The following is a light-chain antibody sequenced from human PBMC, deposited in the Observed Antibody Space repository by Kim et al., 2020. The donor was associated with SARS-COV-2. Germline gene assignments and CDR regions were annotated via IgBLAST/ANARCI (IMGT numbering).Light chain of an antibody. Sequence: ASVGDRVTIACRASQDISNYLAWYQQKPGKVPALLVYGASVLQSGVPARFSGSRSGTDFTLTISSLQPEDVATYYCQKYNSPPLTFGPGTKVDIK. CDR2: GAS. J-gene: IGKJ3*01. CDR1: QDISNY. CDR3: QKYNSPPLT. V-gene: IGKV1-27*01.